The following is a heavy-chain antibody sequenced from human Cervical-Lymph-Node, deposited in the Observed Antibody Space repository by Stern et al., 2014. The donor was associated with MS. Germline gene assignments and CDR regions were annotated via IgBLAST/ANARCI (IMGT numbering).Heavy chain of an antibody. V-gene: IGHV5-51*01. CDR3: ARAHNAYSSSSRLVI. J-gene: IGHJ3*02. CDR1: GYSFTSHW. Sequence: EVQLVESGAEVKKPGESLKISCKGSGYSFTSHWIGWVRQMPGKGLEWMGRIYPGDSDTRYSPSFQGQVTISADKSISTAYLQWSSLKASDTAMYYCARAHNAYSSSSRLVIWGQGTMVTVSS. CDR2: IYPGDSDT. D-gene: IGHD2-2*01.